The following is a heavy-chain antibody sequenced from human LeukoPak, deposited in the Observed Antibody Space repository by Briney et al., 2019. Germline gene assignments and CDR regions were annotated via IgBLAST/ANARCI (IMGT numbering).Heavy chain of an antibody. V-gene: IGHV3-7*01. D-gene: IGHD1-26*01. CDR2: IKQDGSET. J-gene: IGHJ4*02. CDR1: GYTFSIYW. CDR3: TRENSGSLSLEY. Sequence: GGSLRLSCAASGYTFSIYWMNWVRQAPGKGLEWVASIKQDGSETYYMDSVKGRFTISRDNDMNILYLQMSSLRAEDTAVYYCTRENSGSLSLEYWGQGTLVTVSS.